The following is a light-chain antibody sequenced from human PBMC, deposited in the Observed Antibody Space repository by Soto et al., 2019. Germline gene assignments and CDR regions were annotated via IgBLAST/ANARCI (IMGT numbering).Light chain of an antibody. Sequence: QSALTQPASVSGSPGQSITFSCTGTSSDLGGYNYVSWYQQHPGKAPKLVIYDVSNRPSGVSNRFSGSKSGNTASLTISGLQADDEADYYCSSYTTTSTLVFGGRTKVTVL. CDR3: SSYTTTSTLV. V-gene: IGLV2-14*01. J-gene: IGLJ2*01. CDR1: SSDLGGYNY. CDR2: DVS.